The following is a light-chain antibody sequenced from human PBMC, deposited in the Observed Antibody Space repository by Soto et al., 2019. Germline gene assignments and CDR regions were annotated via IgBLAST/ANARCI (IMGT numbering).Light chain of an antibody. CDR2: GAS. V-gene: IGKV3-20*01. J-gene: IGKJ4*01. CDR3: QQYGSSGLT. CDR1: QSVSSSY. Sequence: EIVLTQSPGTLSLSPGERATLSCRASQSVSSSYLAWYQQKPGQAPRLLIYGASSRATVIPDRFSGSGSGKDSTLTISSLEPEDFAVYYCQQYGSSGLTFGGGTKVEIK.